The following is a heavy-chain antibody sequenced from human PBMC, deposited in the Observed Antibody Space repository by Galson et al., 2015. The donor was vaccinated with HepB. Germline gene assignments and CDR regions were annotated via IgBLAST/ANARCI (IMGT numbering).Heavy chain of an antibody. D-gene: IGHD2-15*01. CDR2: IRSKAYGETT. Sequence: SLRLSCAASGFTFGDYPMSWFRQAPGKGPEWLGFIRSKAYGETTEYAASVKGRFTISRDDSKSIASLQMNSLTTEDTAVYYCTTERGYCSGGSCYSRGDVTPGYWGQGTLVTVSS. CDR1: GFTFGDYP. V-gene: IGHV3-49*03. CDR3: TTERGYCSGGSCYSRGDVTPGY. J-gene: IGHJ4*02.